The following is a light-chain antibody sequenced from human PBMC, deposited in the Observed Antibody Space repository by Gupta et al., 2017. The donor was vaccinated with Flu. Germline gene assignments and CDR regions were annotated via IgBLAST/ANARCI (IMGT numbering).Light chain of an antibody. CDR1: QSVSSS. Sequence: PATLSVSPGERVTLSCRASQSVSSSLAWYQQTPGQAPRLLISGASTRATGIPARFSGSGSGTDFTLTISRLQSEDFAVYYCQQYNRWPRTFGQGTKVEI. V-gene: IGKV3-15*01. CDR2: GAS. J-gene: IGKJ1*01. CDR3: QQYNRWPRT.